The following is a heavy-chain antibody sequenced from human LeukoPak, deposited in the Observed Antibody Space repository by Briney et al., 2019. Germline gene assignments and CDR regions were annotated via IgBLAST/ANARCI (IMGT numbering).Heavy chain of an antibody. J-gene: IGHJ4*02. D-gene: IGHD1-26*01. CDR1: GFTFSSYS. Sequence: PGGSLRLSCAASGFTFSSYSMNWVRQAPGKGLEWVSSISSSSSYIYYADSVKGRFTISRDNAKNTVYLQMNGLRADDTAVYYCAGSGTYYVMSDFWGQGTLVTVSS. CDR3: AGSGTYYVMSDF. V-gene: IGHV3-21*01. CDR2: ISSSSSYI.